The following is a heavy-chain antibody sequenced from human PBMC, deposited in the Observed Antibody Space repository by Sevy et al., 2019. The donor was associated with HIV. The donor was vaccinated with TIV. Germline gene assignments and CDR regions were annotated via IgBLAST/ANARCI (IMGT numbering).Heavy chain of an antibody. CDR3: ARNRDYYDSSGFSY. Sequence: GGSLRLSCAASRFTFNYYNMNWVRQAPGKGLEWVSSISSGSSYIKYSDSVQGRFTISRDNDKTSLYLQMNSLRAEDTAVYYCARNRDYYDSSGFSYCGQGTLVTVSS. CDR1: RFTFNYYN. D-gene: IGHD3-22*01. J-gene: IGHJ4*02. CDR2: ISSGSSYI. V-gene: IGHV3-21*06.